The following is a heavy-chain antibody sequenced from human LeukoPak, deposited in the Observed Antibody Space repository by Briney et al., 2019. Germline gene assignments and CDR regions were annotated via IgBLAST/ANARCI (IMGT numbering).Heavy chain of an antibody. CDR2: ISSSSSTI. J-gene: IGHJ5*02. D-gene: IGHD2-2*01. Sequence: GGSLRLSCAASGFTFSSYSMNWVRQAPGKGLEWASYISSSSSTIYYADSVKGRFTISRDNAKNSLYLQMNSLRAEDTAVYYCARVVVPAAKFDPWGQGTLVTVSS. CDR1: GFTFSSYS. V-gene: IGHV3-48*01. CDR3: ARVVVPAAKFDP.